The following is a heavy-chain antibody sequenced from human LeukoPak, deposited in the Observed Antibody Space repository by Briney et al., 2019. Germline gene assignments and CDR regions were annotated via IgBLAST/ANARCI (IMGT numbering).Heavy chain of an antibody. CDR1: GGSISSGSHY. V-gene: IGHV4-61*02. J-gene: IGHJ5*02. CDR3: AGEVGGSWFDP. Sequence: PSETLSLTCTVSGGSISSGSHYWSWIRQPAGKGLEWIERIYSSGNTNYNPSLKSRVTISLDTSKNQFSLKLSSVTAADTAVYYCAGEVGGSWFDPWGLGTLVTVSS. CDR2: IYSSGNT. D-gene: IGHD1-26*01.